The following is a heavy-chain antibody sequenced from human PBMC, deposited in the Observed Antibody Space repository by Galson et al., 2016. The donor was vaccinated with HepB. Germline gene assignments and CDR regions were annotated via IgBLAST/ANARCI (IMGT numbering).Heavy chain of an antibody. CDR1: GFTFSRAW. J-gene: IGHJ4*02. CDR3: TTSSTRGYTYGPSAY. CDR2: IKSYTEGGTK. D-gene: IGHD5-18*01. V-gene: IGHV3-15*01. Sequence: SLRLSCAASGFTFSRAWMNWVRQAPGKGLEWVGSIKSYTEGGTKEYAAPMKGRFTFSRDESNNRLYLQMNSLKTEDTAVYYCTTSSTRGYTYGPSAYWGRGTLVAVSS.